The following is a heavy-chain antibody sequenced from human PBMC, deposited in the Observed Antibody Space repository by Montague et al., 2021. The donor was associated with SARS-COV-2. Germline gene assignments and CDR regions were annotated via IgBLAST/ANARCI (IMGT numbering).Heavy chain of an antibody. Sequence: ETLSLTCAVHGTSFSGYYWNWIHQPPGKGLEWNGEINQGGSTKYSPSLKSRLTISADTSKNQFSLKLTAVAAADTAVYYCARLRDGVVPSPILGVGLYYSYYSFDVWGRGTTVTVSS. V-gene: IGHV4-34*01. CDR2: INQGGST. D-gene: IGHD2-15*01. CDR3: ARLRDGVVPSPILGVGLYYSYYSFDV. CDR1: GTSFSGYY. J-gene: IGHJ6*03.